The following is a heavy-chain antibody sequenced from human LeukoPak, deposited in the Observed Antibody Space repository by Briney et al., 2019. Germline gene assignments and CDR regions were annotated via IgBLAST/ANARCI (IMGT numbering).Heavy chain of an antibody. V-gene: IGHV3-48*01. CDR3: ARVYGSGSYGYYYYYMDV. CDR2: ISSSSSTI. Sequence: GGSLRLSCAASGFTFSSYSMNWVRQAPGKGLEWVSYISSSSSTIYYADSVKGRFTISRDNAKNSLYLQMNSLRAEDTAVYYCARVYGSGSYGYYYYYMDVWGKGTTVTVSS. J-gene: IGHJ6*03. CDR1: GFTFSSYS. D-gene: IGHD3-10*01.